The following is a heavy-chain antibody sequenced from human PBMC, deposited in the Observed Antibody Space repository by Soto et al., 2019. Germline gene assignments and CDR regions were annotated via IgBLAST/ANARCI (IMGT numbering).Heavy chain of an antibody. J-gene: IGHJ6*02. D-gene: IGHD6-13*01. V-gene: IGHV1-2*02. CDR3: AREPPYSSSWYFGYYYYGMDV. Sequence: ASVKVSCKASGYTFTGYYMHWVRQAPGQGLEWMGWINPNSGGTNYAQKFQGRVTMTRDTSISTAYMELSRLRSDDTAVYYCAREPPYSSSWYFGYYYYGMDVWGQGTTVTV. CDR1: GYTFTGYY. CDR2: INPNSGGT.